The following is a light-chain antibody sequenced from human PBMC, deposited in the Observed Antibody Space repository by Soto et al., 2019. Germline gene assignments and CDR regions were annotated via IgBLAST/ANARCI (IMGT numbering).Light chain of an antibody. V-gene: IGKV1-27*01. CDR2: GAS. Sequence: DIQMTQSPSSLTASIGDRVTISCRASQGFSNSLAWYQQKPGEVPTLLIYGASILQSGVPSRFSGSGSGTEFTLTISCLQPEDVATYFCQKYDSAPLTFGGGTKVEIK. J-gene: IGKJ4*01. CDR1: QGFSNS. CDR3: QKYDSAPLT.